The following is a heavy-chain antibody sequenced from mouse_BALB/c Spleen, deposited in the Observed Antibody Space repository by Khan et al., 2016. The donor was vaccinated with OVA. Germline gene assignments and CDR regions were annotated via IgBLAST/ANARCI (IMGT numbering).Heavy chain of an antibody. CDR3: ARDSNFDY. Sequence: EVELVESGGGLVQPGGSRKLSCAASGFTFSRFGMHWVRQAPEKGLEWVAYISSCSSTIYYADTVKGRFTISRDKPKNTLFLQMTSLRSEDTAMYYCARDSNFDYWGQGTTLTVSS. J-gene: IGHJ2*01. V-gene: IGHV5-17*02. CDR2: ISSCSSTI. CDR1: GFTFSRFG.